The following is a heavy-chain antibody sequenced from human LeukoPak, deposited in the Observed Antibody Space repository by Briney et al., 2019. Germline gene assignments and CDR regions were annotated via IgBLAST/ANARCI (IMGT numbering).Heavy chain of an antibody. V-gene: IGHV3-7*01. D-gene: IGHD3-9*01. CDR3: ARVENPSTLRYFDWFQPGYTYYFDY. CDR2: IKQDGSEK. Sequence: PGGSLRLSCAASGFTFSSYAMSWVRQAPGKGLEWVANIKQDGSEKYYVDSVKGRFTISRDNAKNSLYLQMNSLRAEDMAVYYCARVENPSTLRYFDWFQPGYTYYFDYWGQGTLVTVSS. J-gene: IGHJ4*02. CDR1: GFTFSSYA.